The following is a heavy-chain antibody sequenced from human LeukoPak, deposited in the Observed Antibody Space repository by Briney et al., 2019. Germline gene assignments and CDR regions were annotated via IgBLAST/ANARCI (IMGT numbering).Heavy chain of an antibody. J-gene: IGHJ6*03. CDR3: VRGYFNWNYAGVGEYYYMDV. CDR1: GYTFTTYD. Sequence: ASVKVSCKASGYTFTTYDMHWVRQASGQGLEWMGWVSPNSGKTAYAQKFQGRVTMTRDTSMSTGYMELSSLRSEDTAVYYCVRGYFNWNYAGVGEYYYMDVWGKGTTVTVSS. V-gene: IGHV1-8*02. D-gene: IGHD1-7*01. CDR2: VSPNSGKT.